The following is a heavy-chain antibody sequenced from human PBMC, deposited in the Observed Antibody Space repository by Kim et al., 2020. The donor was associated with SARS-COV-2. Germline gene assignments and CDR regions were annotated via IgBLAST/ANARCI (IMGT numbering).Heavy chain of an antibody. Sequence: SETLSLTCTVSGGSISSYYWSWIRQPPGKGLEWIGYIYYSGSTNYNPSLKSRVTISVDTSKNQFSLKLSSVTAADTAVYYCARVVSDRWGPYYFDYWGQGTLVTVSS. J-gene: IGHJ4*02. D-gene: IGHD2-21*02. V-gene: IGHV4-59*13. CDR3: ARVVSDRWGPYYFDY. CDR2: IYYSGST. CDR1: GGSISSYY.